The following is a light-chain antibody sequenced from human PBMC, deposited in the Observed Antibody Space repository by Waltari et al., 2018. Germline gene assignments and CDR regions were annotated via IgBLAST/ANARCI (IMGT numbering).Light chain of an antibody. CDR2: NNN. J-gene: IGLJ2*01. CDR1: SSNIGDYS. Sequence: QSVMTQPPSASGTPGQRVTISWSGSSSNIGDYSVSWYHQLPRTAPQLLIYNNNQRPSGVPDRFSGSKSGTSASLAISGLQSEDEADYFCATWDARLNGPIFGGGTKLTVL. CDR3: ATWDARLNGPI. V-gene: IGLV1-44*01.